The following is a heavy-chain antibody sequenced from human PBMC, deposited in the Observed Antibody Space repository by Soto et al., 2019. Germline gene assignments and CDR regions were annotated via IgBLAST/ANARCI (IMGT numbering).Heavy chain of an antibody. CDR1: GFTFGRYA. V-gene: IGHV3-30-3*01. J-gene: IGHJ2*01. Sequence: QVQLAESGGGVVQPGRSLRLSCAASGFTFGRYAMHWVRQAPGKGLEWVAVITYDGNTIYSADSVKGRFNISRDNSKSTQYLEMRPDDTAVYYCARDGGGSYPDWDCDFWGRGTRVTVSS. CDR2: ITYDGNTI. CDR3: ARDGGGSYPDWDCDF. D-gene: IGHD1-26*01.